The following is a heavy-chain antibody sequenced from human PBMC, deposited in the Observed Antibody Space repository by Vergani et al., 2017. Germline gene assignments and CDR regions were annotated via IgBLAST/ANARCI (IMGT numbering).Heavy chain of an antibody. CDR2: ISSSGSTI. CDR1: GFPFSSYE. Sequence: EVQLVESGGGLVQPGGSLRLSCAASGFPFSSYEMNWVRQAPGKGLEWVSYISSSGSTIYYADSVKGRFTISRDNAKNSLYLQMNSLRAEDTAVYYCAGASSQSPEGYFDYWGQGTLVTVSS. J-gene: IGHJ4*02. V-gene: IGHV3-48*03. D-gene: IGHD2-15*01. CDR3: AGASSQSPEGYFDY.